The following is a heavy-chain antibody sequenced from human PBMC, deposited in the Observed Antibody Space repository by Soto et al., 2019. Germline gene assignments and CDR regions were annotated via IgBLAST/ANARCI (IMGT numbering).Heavy chain of an antibody. CDR2: MSHSGGT. D-gene: IGHD1-1*01. J-gene: IGHJ3*02. CDR1: GGSIISSSYY. CDR3: ARVERGTATTVVDAFDI. Sequence: SETLSLTCTVSGGSIISSSYYWGWIRQPPGKGLEWIGGMSHSGGTHFNPSLKSRVTISVDTSKNQFTLKMSSVTAADTALYYCARVERGTATTVVDAFDIWGPGTMVTVSS. V-gene: IGHV4-39*01.